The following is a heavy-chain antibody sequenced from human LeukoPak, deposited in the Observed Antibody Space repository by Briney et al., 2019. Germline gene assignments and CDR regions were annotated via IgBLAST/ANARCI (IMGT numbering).Heavy chain of an antibody. J-gene: IGHJ4*02. Sequence: SETLSLTCTVSGASVSSDGYFWVWIRQPPGKELKWIGSFYSTGSAFYNPSLQSRVSISLDTSKNQFSLRLSSVTAADTAVFYCGTSNRGSFFDYGGQGTLVTVSS. CDR2: FYSTGSA. CDR1: GASVSSDGYF. V-gene: IGHV4-39*07. CDR3: GTSNRGSFFDY. D-gene: IGHD1-14*01.